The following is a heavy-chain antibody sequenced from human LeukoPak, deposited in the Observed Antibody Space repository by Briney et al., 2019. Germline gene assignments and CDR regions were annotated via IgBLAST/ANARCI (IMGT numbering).Heavy chain of an antibody. V-gene: IGHV4-61*02. CDR1: GGSVSSGSYY. Sequence: SETLSLTCTVSGGSVSSGSYYWSWLRQPAGKGLEWIGRIYTSGSTKYNPSLKSRVTISIDTSKNQFSLKLSSVTAADTAVYYCAREGDSSGYYLFDYWGQGTLVTVSS. J-gene: IGHJ4*02. D-gene: IGHD3-22*01. CDR3: AREGDSSGYYLFDY. CDR2: IYTSGST.